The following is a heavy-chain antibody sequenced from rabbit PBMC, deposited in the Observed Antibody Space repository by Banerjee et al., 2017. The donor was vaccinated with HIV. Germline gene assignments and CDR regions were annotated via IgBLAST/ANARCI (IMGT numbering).Heavy chain of an antibody. CDR1: GFSFSSGYH. CDR2: IDIGSAGST. D-gene: IGHD6-1*01. Sequence: QEQLEESGGGLVKPGASLTLTCKASGFSFSSGYHMCWVRQAPGKGLEWIACIDIGSAGSTYYASWAKGRFTISKTSSTTVTLQMTSLTAADTATYFCARDYINGYTDYVFNLWGPGTLVTVS. J-gene: IGHJ4*01. V-gene: IGHV1S45*01. CDR3: ARDYINGYTDYVFNL.